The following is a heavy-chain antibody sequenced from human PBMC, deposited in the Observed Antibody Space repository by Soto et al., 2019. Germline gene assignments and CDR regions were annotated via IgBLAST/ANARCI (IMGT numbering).Heavy chain of an antibody. CDR1: GGSISSGGYY. CDR3: ARGRTSSPTPGDY. CDR2: IYYSGNT. V-gene: IGHV4-31*03. D-gene: IGHD2-2*01. Sequence: SETLSLTCTVSGGSISSGGYYWSWIRQHPGKGLEWIGYIYYSGNTYYNPSLKSRVTISVDTSKNQFSLKLSSVTAADTAVYYCARGRTSSPTPGDYWGQGTLVTVSS. J-gene: IGHJ4*02.